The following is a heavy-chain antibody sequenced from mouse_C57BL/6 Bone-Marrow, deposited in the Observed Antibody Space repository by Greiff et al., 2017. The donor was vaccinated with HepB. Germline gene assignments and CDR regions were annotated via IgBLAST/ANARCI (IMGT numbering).Heavy chain of an antibody. D-gene: IGHD1-1*01. CDR3: ARGGYTTVVATGYFDY. J-gene: IGHJ2*01. V-gene: IGHV1-55*01. CDR2: IYPGSGST. Sequence: VQLQQPGAELVKPGASVKMSCKASGYTFTSYWITWVKQRPGQGLEWIGDIYPGSGSTNYNEKFKSKATLTVDTSSSTADLQLSSLTSEDSAVYYCARGGYTTVVATGYFDYWGQGTTLTVSS. CDR1: GYTFTSYW.